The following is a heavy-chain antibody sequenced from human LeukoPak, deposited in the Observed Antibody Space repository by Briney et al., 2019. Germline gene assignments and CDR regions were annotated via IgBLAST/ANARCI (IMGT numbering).Heavy chain of an antibody. Sequence: SETLSLTCTVSGGSLNNYYWSWIRQTPGMGLEWIGYIYTSGSTKFNPSLKSRVTISLDTSKSQSSLQLRSVTAADTAVYYCARQGWGNWFDPWGQGTLVTVSS. J-gene: IGHJ5*02. V-gene: IGHV4-4*09. CDR3: ARQGWGNWFDP. CDR2: IYTSGST. CDR1: GGSLNNYY. D-gene: IGHD1-26*01.